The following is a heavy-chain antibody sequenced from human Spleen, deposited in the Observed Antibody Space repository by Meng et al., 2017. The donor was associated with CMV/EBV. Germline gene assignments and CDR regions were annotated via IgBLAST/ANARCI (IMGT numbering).Heavy chain of an antibody. CDR3: ARVIGYTTSEEDY. D-gene: IGHD6-6*01. V-gene: IGHV1-2*02. CDR2: INPKSGGI. CDR1: GYTFTDYY. J-gene: IGHJ4*02. Sequence: ASVKVSCKASGYTFTDYYIHWVRQAPGQGLEWMGWINPKSGGINYAQKFQGRVTMTRDTSTSTAYMELRSLRSDDTAVYYCARVIGYTTSEEDYWGQGTLVTVSS.